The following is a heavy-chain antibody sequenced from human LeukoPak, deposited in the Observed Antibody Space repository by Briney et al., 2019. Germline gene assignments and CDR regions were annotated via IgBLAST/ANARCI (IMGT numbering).Heavy chain of an antibody. J-gene: IGHJ4*02. CDR3: ASPRSDILTGYYNY. CDR1: GFTFSSYA. CDR2: ISGSGGST. V-gene: IGHV3-23*01. Sequence: GGSLRLSCAASGFTFSSYAMSWVRQAPGKGLEWVSAISGSGGSTYYADSAKGRFTISRDNSKNTLYLQMNSLRAEDTAVYYCASPRSDILTGYYNYWGQGTLVTVSS. D-gene: IGHD3-9*01.